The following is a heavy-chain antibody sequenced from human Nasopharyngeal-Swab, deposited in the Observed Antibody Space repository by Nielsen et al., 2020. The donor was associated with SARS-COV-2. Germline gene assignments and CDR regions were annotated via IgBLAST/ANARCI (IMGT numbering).Heavy chain of an antibody. V-gene: IGHV4-34*01. CDR3: ARVPLWGVVVTADFPGYWYFDL. Sequence: WIRQPPGKGLEWIGEINHSGSTNYNPSLKSRVTISVDTSKNQFSLKLNSVTAADTAVYYCARVPLWGVVVTADFPGYWYFDLWGRGTLVTVSS. CDR2: INHSGST. J-gene: IGHJ2*01. D-gene: IGHD2-21*02.